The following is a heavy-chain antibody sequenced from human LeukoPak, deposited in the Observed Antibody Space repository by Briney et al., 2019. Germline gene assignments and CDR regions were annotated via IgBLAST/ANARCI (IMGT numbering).Heavy chain of an antibody. CDR1: GGSITSDY. Sequence: ASETLSLTCTVSGGSITSDYWSWTRQPAGKGLEWIGRIFTSGSTTYNPSLKSRVTMSLDTSKNQFFLKLSSVTAADTAAYFCSRGGANDLWGQGTLVTVSS. V-gene: IGHV4-4*07. CDR2: IFTSGST. D-gene: IGHD4/OR15-4a*01. CDR3: SRGGANDL. J-gene: IGHJ5*02.